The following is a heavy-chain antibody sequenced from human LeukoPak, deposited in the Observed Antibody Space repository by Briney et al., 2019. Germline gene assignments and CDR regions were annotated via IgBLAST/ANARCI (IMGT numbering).Heavy chain of an antibody. J-gene: IGHJ4*02. D-gene: IGHD2-21*02. CDR1: GFTFSSYV. CDR3: ASLGRTIVVVTAIDY. CDR2: ISGSGGST. Sequence: GGSLRLSCAASGFTFSSYVMSWVRQAPGKGLEWVSAISGSGGSTYYADSVKGRFTISRDNSKNTLYLQMNSLRAEDTAVYYCASLGRTIVVVTAIDYWGQGTLVTVSS. V-gene: IGHV3-23*01.